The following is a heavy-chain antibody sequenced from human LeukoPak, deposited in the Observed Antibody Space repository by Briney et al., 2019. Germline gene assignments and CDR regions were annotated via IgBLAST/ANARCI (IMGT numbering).Heavy chain of an antibody. Sequence: SETLSLTCTVSGYSISGGYYWGWIRQSPGKGLEWIGNVYYTGITYYNPSLKSRVTISVDKSKNQFSLKLSSVTAADTAVYYCARERYGKQQLVRAFDIWGQGTMVTVSS. D-gene: IGHD6-13*01. CDR3: ARERYGKQQLVRAFDI. CDR2: VYYTGIT. CDR1: GYSISGGYY. V-gene: IGHV4-38-2*02. J-gene: IGHJ3*02.